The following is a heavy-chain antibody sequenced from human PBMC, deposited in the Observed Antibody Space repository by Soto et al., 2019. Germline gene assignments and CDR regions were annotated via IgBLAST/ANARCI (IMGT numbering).Heavy chain of an antibody. CDR3: ATSISSSSLSPRYYYYGMDV. D-gene: IGHD6-6*01. V-gene: IGHV4-31*03. J-gene: IGHJ6*02. CDR2: IYYSGST. Sequence: PSETLSLTCTVSGGSISSGGYYWSWIRQHPGKGLEWIGYIYYSGSTYYNPSLKSRVTISVDTSKNQFSLKLSSVTAADTAVYYCATSISSSSLSPRYYYYGMDVWGQGTTVTAP. CDR1: GGSISSGGYY.